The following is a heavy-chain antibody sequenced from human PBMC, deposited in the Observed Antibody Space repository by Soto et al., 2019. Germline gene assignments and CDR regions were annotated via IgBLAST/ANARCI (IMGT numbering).Heavy chain of an antibody. CDR1: GHIINRGYY. CDR2: IYYNGNT. Sequence: XETLALTCAVSGHIINRGYYWRWIRQPPGKGLEWIGSIYYNGNTYYSPSLKSRVTISVDPSKNQFSLNLNSVTAADTAVYYCARGKSFFGVVIPHYFDSWGQGTLVTVSS. J-gene: IGHJ4*02. V-gene: IGHV4-38-2*01. D-gene: IGHD3-3*01. CDR3: ARGKSFFGVVIPHYFDS.